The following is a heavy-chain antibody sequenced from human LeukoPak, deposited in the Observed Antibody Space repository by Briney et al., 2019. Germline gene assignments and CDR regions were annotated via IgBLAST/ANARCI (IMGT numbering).Heavy chain of an antibody. Sequence: PGGSLRLSCAASGFTFSGSAMNWVRQAPGKGLEWVSGISPSGDITYYADSVKGRFTISRDNSKNTVYLQVISLTAEDTAVYYCAKDDAWLRFGEWSQGTLVTVSS. CDR3: AKDDAWLRFGE. CDR2: ISPSGDIT. J-gene: IGHJ4*02. CDR1: GFTFSGSA. V-gene: IGHV3-23*01. D-gene: IGHD3-10*01.